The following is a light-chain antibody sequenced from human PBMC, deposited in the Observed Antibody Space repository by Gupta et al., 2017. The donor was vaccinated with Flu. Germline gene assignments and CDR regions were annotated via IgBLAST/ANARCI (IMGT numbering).Light chain of an antibody. V-gene: IGLV2-14*01. CDR3: SSYVRSGFRV. J-gene: IGLJ2*01. CDR2: EVS. Sequence: QSALTQPASLSVSLGPSITISCTATNNDIGLYNYFSWYQQHPGTAPKPMVYEVSNRPSGVSNRFSGSKSGNTAALTISGLQAEDEADYYCSSYVRSGFRVFGGGTKLSVL. CDR1: NNDIGLYNY.